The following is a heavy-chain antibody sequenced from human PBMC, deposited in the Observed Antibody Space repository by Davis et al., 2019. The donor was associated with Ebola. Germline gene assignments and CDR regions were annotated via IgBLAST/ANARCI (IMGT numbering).Heavy chain of an antibody. CDR3: ARPSSTRPYRYYYMDV. Sequence: GESLKISCAASGFSFSDYYMNWIRQTPEKGLEWVSLISSSGASIYYADSVKGRFTVSRDNAKNSLFLQMDSLRADDSGVYFCARPSSTRPYRYYYMDVWGKGTTVAVS. D-gene: IGHD2-2*01. CDR2: ISSSGASI. V-gene: IGHV3-11*04. CDR1: GFSFSDYY. J-gene: IGHJ6*03.